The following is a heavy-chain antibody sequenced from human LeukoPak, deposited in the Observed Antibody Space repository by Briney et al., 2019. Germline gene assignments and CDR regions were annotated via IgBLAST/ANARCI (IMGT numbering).Heavy chain of an antibody. Sequence: SETLSLTCTVSGGSISGYYWSWIRQPPGKGLEWIGYIFYSGSTNYNPSLKSRVTISVDTSKNQFSLKLSSVTAADTAVYYCARGCSAGTPHNWFDPWGQGTLVTVSS. J-gene: IGHJ5*02. D-gene: IGHD6-13*01. V-gene: IGHV4-59*01. CDR2: IFYSGST. CDR1: GGSISGYY. CDR3: ARGCSAGTPHNWFDP.